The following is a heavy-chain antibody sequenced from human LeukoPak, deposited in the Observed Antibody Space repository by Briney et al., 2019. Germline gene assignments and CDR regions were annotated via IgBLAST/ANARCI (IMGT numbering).Heavy chain of an antibody. J-gene: IGHJ4*02. Sequence: GGSLRLSCAASGFTFSTYGMHWVRQAPGKGLEWVAVIWYDGGDRYYADSVKGRFTISRDNSKNTLYLQMNSLRAEDTAVYYCAKGTEKRGYSGYEDYWGQGTLVTVSS. CDR3: AKGTEKRGYSGYEDY. CDR2: IWYDGGDR. V-gene: IGHV3-33*06. D-gene: IGHD5-12*01. CDR1: GFTFSTYG.